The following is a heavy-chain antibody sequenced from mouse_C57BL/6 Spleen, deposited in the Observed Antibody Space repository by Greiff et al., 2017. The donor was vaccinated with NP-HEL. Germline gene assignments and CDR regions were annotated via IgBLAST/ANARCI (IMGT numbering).Heavy chain of an antibody. V-gene: IGHV1-20*01. Sequence: VQLKESGPELVKPGASVKLSCKASGYSFTGYFMNWVMQSPGKSLEWIGRINPYNGDTFYNQKFKGKATLPVDKSSSTAHMELRSLTSEDSAVYYWARDTTVVAKTRYDKDYWGQGTSVTVSS. CDR1: GYSFTGYF. J-gene: IGHJ4*01. CDR3: ARDTTVVAKTRYDKDY. CDR2: INPYNGDT. D-gene: IGHD1-1*01.